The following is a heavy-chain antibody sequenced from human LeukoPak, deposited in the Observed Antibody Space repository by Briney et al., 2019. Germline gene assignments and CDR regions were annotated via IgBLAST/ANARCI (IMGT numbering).Heavy chain of an antibody. Sequence: PSETLSLTCAVYGGSFSGYYWSWIRQPPGKGLEWIGEINHSGSTNYNPSLKSRVTISVDTSKNQFSLKLSSVTAADTAVYYCARAPYSSSWYLYWGQGTLVTVSS. V-gene: IGHV4-34*01. D-gene: IGHD6-13*01. CDR3: ARAPYSSSWYLY. CDR1: GGSFSGYY. CDR2: INHSGST. J-gene: IGHJ4*02.